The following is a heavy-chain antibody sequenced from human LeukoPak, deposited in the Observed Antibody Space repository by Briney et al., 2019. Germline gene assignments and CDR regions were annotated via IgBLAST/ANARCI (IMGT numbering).Heavy chain of an antibody. D-gene: IGHD6-25*01. CDR3: ARGTAATAGIDY. CDR2: INTDGAST. CDR1: GFAFSSYW. V-gene: IGHV3-74*01. Sequence: GGSLRLSCTASGFAFSSYWMFWVRHAPGRGLVWVSQINTDGASTTYGDPAKGRFTTSRDNAKNTLYLQMNRLRAEDTAVYYCARGTAATAGIDYWGQGTLVTVSS. J-gene: IGHJ4*02.